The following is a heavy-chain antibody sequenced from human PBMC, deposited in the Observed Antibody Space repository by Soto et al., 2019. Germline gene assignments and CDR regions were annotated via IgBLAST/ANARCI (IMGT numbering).Heavy chain of an antibody. Sequence: SGPTLVNPTQTLTLTCAVFGFSLNASSVGVGWIRQSPGKALEWLGLIYWDDDKYYSPSLNNRLTINRDTSRNQVVLTLTSMDNVDTAAYHCERTTGHGNSGHFDFWGQGTLVTVS. CDR1: GFSLNASSVG. CDR3: ERTTGHGNSGHFDF. V-gene: IGHV2-5*02. J-gene: IGHJ4*02. CDR2: IYWDDDK. D-gene: IGHD1-26*01.